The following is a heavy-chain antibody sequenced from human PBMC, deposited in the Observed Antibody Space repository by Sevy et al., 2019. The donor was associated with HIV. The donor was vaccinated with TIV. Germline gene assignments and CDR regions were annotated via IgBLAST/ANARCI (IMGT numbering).Heavy chain of an antibody. D-gene: IGHD3-3*01. Sequence: SETLSLTCTVSGGSISSYYWSWIRQPAGKGLEWIGRIYTSGSTNYNPSLKIRVTMSVDTSKNQFSLKLSSVTAADTAVYYCARDSSSPYYDFWSGYRHYYYGMDVWGQGTTVTVSS. CDR3: ARDSSSPYYDFWSGYRHYYYGMDV. V-gene: IGHV4-4*07. J-gene: IGHJ6*02. CDR1: GGSISSYY. CDR2: IYTSGST.